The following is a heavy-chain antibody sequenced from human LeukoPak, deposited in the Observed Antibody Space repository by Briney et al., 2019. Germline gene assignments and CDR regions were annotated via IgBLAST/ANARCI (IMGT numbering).Heavy chain of an antibody. D-gene: IGHD6-19*01. CDR1: GGTFSSYA. V-gene: IGHV1-69*01. Sequence: SVKVSCKASGGTFSSYAISWVRQAPGQGLEWMGGIIPIFGTANYAQKFQGRVTITADESTSTAYMELSSLRSEDTAVYYCARDLSQRGGGRYGFDPWGQGTLVTVSS. J-gene: IGHJ5*02. CDR2: IIPIFGTA. CDR3: ARDLSQRGGGRYGFDP.